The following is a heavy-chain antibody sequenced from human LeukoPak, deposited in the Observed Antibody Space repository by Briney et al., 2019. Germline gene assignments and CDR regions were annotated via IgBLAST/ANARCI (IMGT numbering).Heavy chain of an antibody. J-gene: IGHJ4*02. D-gene: IGHD3-22*01. CDR2: LYSGGT. V-gene: IGHV4-39*07. Sequence: SETLSLTCTVSGGSISSNSYFWGWIRQPPGKGLEWIGSLYSGGTNYTPSLKSRVTISVDTSKNQFSLKLSSVTAADTAVYYCARGGRLSGYPDYWGQGTLVTVSS. CDR3: ARGGRLSGYPDY. CDR1: GGSISSNSYF.